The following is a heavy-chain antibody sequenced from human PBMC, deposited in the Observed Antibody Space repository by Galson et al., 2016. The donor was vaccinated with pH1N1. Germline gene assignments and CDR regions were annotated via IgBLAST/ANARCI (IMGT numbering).Heavy chain of an antibody. CDR3: ATGSGNSWFDP. Sequence: SVKVSCKASGYTLIVHYMHWVRQAPGHELEWMGWINPNSGGTHYAQNFQGRVTLTRDTSINTAYMELSSLTSDDTAVYYCATGSGNSWFDPWGQGTLVTVSS. CDR2: INPNSGGT. J-gene: IGHJ5*02. D-gene: IGHD3-10*01. V-gene: IGHV1-2*02. CDR1: GYTLIVHY.